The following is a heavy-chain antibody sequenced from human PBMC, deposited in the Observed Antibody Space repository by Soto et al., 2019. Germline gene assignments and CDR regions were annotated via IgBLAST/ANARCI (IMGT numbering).Heavy chain of an antibody. J-gene: IGHJ4*02. D-gene: IGHD2-21*02. CDR3: ARDCGGDCSLDY. V-gene: IGHV1-18*04. CDR2: ISAYNGNT. CDR1: GYSFATYG. Sequence: GASVKVSCKASGYSFATYGFSWVRQAPGQGLEWMGWISAYNGNTNYAQKLQGRVTMTTDTSTSTAYMELRSLRSDDTAVYYCARDCGGDCSLDYWGQGTLVTVSS.